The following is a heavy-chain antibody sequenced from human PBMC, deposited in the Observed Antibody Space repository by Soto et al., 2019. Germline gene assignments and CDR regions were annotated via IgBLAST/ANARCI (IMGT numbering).Heavy chain of an antibody. CDR2: ISAYNGNT. V-gene: IGHV1-18*04. J-gene: IGHJ3*02. Sequence: ASVEVSCKDSGYTFTSYACSWVRQAPGQGLEWMGWISAYNGNTNYAPKLQGRVSMTTDTSTSTAYLELRRLRSADPAVYYCARRGLSGGGFDIWGQGTMVPGFS. CDR1: GYTFTSYA. CDR3: ARRGLSGGGFDI. D-gene: IGHD2-15*01.